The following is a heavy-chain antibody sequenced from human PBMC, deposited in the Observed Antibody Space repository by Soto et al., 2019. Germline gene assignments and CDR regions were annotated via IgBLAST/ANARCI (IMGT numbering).Heavy chain of an antibody. CDR1: GFTFNNYA. Sequence: GGSLRLSCAASGFTFNNYAMIWVRQAPGKGLEWVSYISRSSSTIFYADSVKGRFIISRDNSRNTLYVQMNSLRVEDTAVYYCANTRSEVLTHTPEFDYWGQGTVVTVSS. CDR2: ISRSSSTI. CDR3: ANTRSEVLTHTPEFDY. D-gene: IGHD2-21*02. V-gene: IGHV3-23*01. J-gene: IGHJ4*02.